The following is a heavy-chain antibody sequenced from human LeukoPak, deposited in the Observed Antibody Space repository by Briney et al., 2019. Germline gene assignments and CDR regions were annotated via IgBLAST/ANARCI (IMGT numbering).Heavy chain of an antibody. V-gene: IGHV4-59*01. Sequence: SETLSLTCTVSGGSINNYYWSWIRQPQGKGLEWIGYIYKSGSTKYNPSLKSRVTVLVDTSKKTFSLELSSVTAADTAVYYCARTSYYGSRAYYDYWGQGTLVTVSS. CDR2: IYKSGST. CDR1: GGSINNYY. J-gene: IGHJ4*02. D-gene: IGHD3-22*01. CDR3: ARTSYYGSRAYYDY.